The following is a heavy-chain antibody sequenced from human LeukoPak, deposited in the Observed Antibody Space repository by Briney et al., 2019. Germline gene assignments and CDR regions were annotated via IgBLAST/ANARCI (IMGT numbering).Heavy chain of an antibody. V-gene: IGHV3-30-3*01. CDR2: ISYDGSNK. D-gene: IGHD6-19*01. Sequence: PGGSLRLSCAASGFTFSSYAMHWVRQAPGKGLEWVAVISYDGSNKYYADSVKGRFTISRDNSKNTLYLQMYSLRAEDTAVYYCARAPTYSSGWYFDYWGQGTLVTVSS. J-gene: IGHJ4*02. CDR1: GFTFSSYA. CDR3: ARAPTYSSGWYFDY.